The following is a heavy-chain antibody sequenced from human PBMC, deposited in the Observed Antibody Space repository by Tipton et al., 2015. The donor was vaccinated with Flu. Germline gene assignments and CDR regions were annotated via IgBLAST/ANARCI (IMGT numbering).Heavy chain of an antibody. D-gene: IGHD1-7*01. V-gene: IGHV5-51*03. CDR3: VRRDTGTPY. CDR1: GYRFSDYW. Sequence: QSEAEVRRPGESLKISCKGSGYRFSDYWIGWVRQMPGTGLEWMGIIYPGDSDTRYSPSFQGQVTISADKSINTASLQWSSLKASDSAMYYCVRRDTGTPYWGQGTLVTVSS. CDR2: IYPGDSDT. J-gene: IGHJ4*02.